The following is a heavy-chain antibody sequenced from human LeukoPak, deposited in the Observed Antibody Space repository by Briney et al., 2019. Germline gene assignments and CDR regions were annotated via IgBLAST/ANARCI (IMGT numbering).Heavy chain of an antibody. J-gene: IGHJ3*02. CDR3: AMDRYYYDSSGSYAAFDI. D-gene: IGHD3-22*01. V-gene: IGHV3-7*04. Sequence: GRFTISRDNAKNSLYLQMNSLRAEDTAVYYCAMDRYYYDSSGSYAAFDIWGQGTMVTVSS.